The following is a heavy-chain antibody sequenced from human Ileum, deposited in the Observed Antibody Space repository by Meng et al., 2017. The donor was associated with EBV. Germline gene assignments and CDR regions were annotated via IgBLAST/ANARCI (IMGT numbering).Heavy chain of an antibody. CDR2: IYYSWST. CDR1: GGAIKSSSYY. J-gene: IGHJ5*02. V-gene: IGHV4-39*01. D-gene: IGHD6-13*01. Sequence: LQLQEQGPGLGKLSETQSLTRTGSGGAIKSSSYYWGGIRQRPGTGLEWIGIIYYSWSTYYNPSLKSRVTISVDTSKNQFSLKLSSVTAADTAVYYCARPIAAAGWFDPWGQGTLVTVSS. CDR3: ARPIAAAGWFDP.